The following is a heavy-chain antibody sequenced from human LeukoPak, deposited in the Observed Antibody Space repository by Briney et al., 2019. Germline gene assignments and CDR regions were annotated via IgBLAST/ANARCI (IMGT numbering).Heavy chain of an antibody. J-gene: IGHJ3*02. CDR3: ARDLGPDKYYYDSSGYYYVGAFDI. D-gene: IGHD3-22*01. CDR1: GYTFTSYG. CDR2: ISAYNGNT. V-gene: IGHV1-18*01. Sequence: ASVKVSCKASGYTFTSYGISWVRQAPGQGLERMGWISAYNGNTNYAQKLQGRVTMTTDTSTSTAYMELRSLRSDDTAVYYCARDLGPDKYYYDSSGYYYVGAFDIWGQGTMVTVSS.